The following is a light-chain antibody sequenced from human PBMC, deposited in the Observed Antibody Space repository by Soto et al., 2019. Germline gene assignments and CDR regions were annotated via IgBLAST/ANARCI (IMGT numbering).Light chain of an antibody. Sequence: ETVLTQSPGILSLSPGERATLYCRASQSVINSYLAWYQQTPGQAPRLLIYGASTRATGTPDRFSGSGSGTDFTLTISRLETEDSAVYYCQQYGSSVYTFGQGTELEIK. CDR2: GAS. CDR3: QQYGSSVYT. V-gene: IGKV3-20*01. J-gene: IGKJ2*01. CDR1: QSVINSY.